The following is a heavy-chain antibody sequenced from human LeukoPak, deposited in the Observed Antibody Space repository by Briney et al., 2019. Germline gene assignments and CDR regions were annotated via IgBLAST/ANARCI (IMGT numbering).Heavy chain of an antibody. D-gene: IGHD3-22*01. CDR1: GFTFSDYY. J-gene: IGHJ1*01. CDR3: ARDGTYYYDSSGYYAEYFQH. CDR2: ISSSCSTI. Sequence: GGSLRLSCAASGFTFSDYYMSWIRQAPGKGLEWVSYISSSCSTIYYADSVKGRFTISRDNAKNSLYLQMNSLRAEDTAVYYCARDGTYYYDSSGYYAEYFQHWGQGTLVTVSS. V-gene: IGHV3-11*01.